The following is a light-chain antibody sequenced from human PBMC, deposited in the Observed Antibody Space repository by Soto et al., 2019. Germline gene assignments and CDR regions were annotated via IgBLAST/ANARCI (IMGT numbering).Light chain of an antibody. CDR1: QSVGAY. CDR2: DAS. Sequence: EIVLTQSPATLSLSPGERATLSCRASQSVGAYLAWYQQKPGQAPRLLIYDASNRATGVAARSSGCGSATDNTLTISSQETEDFAVYDYQEHSNCPPLTFGGGTKVDSK. V-gene: IGKV3-11*01. J-gene: IGKJ4*01. CDR3: QEHSNCPPLT.